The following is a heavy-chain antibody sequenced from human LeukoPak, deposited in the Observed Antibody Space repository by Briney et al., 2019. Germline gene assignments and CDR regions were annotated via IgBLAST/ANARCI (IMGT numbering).Heavy chain of an antibody. D-gene: IGHD3-22*01. CDR3: ARALYYYDSRPANNDY. J-gene: IGHJ4*02. CDR1: GFTFSSYE. Sequence: GGSLRLSCAASGFTFSSYEMNWVRQAPGKGLEWVSYISSSGSTIYYADSVKGRFTISRDNAKNSLYLQMNSLRAEDTAVYYCARALYYYDSRPANNDYWGQGNLLTVSS. V-gene: IGHV3-48*03. CDR2: ISSSGSTI.